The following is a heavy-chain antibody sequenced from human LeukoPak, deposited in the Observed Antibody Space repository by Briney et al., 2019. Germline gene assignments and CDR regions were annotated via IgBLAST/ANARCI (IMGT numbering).Heavy chain of an antibody. CDR3: ARDTITMVRGVTNDY. CDR2: IYYSGST. Sequence: SETLSLTCTVSGGSISSSSYYWGWIRQPPGKGLEWIGSIYYSGSTYYNPSLKSRVTISVDTSKNQFSLKLSSVTAADTAVYYCARDTITMVRGVTNDYWGQGTLVTVSS. J-gene: IGHJ4*02. CDR1: GGSISSSSYY. V-gene: IGHV4-39*07. D-gene: IGHD3-10*01.